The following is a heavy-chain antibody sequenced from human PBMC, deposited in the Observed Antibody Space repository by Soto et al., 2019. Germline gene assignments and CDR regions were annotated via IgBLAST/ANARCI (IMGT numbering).Heavy chain of an antibody. V-gene: IGHV3-53*01. Sequence: EVHLVESGGGLIQPGGSLRLICAASGLSVTANYMTWVRQAPGKGLEWLSIIYRGGGTYYADSLKGRSIISRDGSRNMVFLQMNSLTAEDVGVYYCARRDDSETFDIWCRGTAVNVSS. D-gene: IGHD5-18*01. J-gene: IGHJ3*02. CDR3: ARRDDSETFDI. CDR1: GLSVTANY. CDR2: IYRGGGT.